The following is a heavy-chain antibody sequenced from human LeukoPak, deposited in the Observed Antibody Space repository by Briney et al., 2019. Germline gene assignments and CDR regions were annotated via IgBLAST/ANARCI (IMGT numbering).Heavy chain of an antibody. CDR3: AKAPPDKWEYYYGMDV. V-gene: IGHV3-23*01. J-gene: IGHJ6*04. D-gene: IGHD1-26*01. CDR1: GFTFSDYA. CDR2: ISGRGDAS. Sequence: GGSLRLSCAASGFTFSDYAMTWVRQAPGKGLEWVSAISGRGDASYYAESVKGRFTISRDNSKSTLYLQMNSLRAEDTAVYYCAKAPPDKWEYYYGMDVWGKGTTVTVSS.